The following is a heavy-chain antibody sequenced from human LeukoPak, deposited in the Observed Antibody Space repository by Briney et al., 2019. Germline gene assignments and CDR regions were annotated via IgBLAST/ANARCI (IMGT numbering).Heavy chain of an antibody. CDR1: GGSFSGYY. CDR2: INHSGST. D-gene: IGHD6-19*01. CDR3: ARVRSSGWYPFDY. Sequence: PSETRSLTCAVYGGSFSGYYWTWIRQPPGKGLEWIGEINHSGSTNYNPSLKSRVTISVDTSKNQFSLNLSSVTAADTAVYYCARVRSSGWYPFDYWGQGSLVTVSS. V-gene: IGHV4-34*01. J-gene: IGHJ4*02.